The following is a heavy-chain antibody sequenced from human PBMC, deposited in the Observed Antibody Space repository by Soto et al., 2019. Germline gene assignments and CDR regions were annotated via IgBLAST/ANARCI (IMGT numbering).Heavy chain of an antibody. CDR1: GFNFANHG. D-gene: IGHD2-2*01. CDR3: AKDSYCSSTICPTGSSGGS. Sequence: QVQLVESGGGVVQPGGSLRLSGVGSGFNFANHGIQGIRQAPAKGLGGGAVISNDGNNKNYADSVKGRFTTSRDNSKNTLYLQMNSLRGDDTAVYYCAKDSYCSSTICPTGSSGGSWGQGTLVTVSS. CDR2: ISNDGNNK. V-gene: IGHV3-30*18. J-gene: IGHJ5*02.